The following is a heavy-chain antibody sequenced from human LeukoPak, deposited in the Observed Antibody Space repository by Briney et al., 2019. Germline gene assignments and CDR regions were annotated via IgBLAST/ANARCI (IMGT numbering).Heavy chain of an antibody. Sequence: GGSLRLSCAASGLTFSSHWMHWVRQAPGKGLVWVSRITNDGSSTTYADSVKGRFTISRDNAKNMLYLQVNSLRAEDTAVYYCAKSGGRSDIKGYFDYWGQGTLVTVSS. J-gene: IGHJ4*02. CDR1: GLTFSSHW. D-gene: IGHD3-10*01. CDR3: AKSGGRSDIKGYFDY. CDR2: ITNDGSST. V-gene: IGHV3-74*01.